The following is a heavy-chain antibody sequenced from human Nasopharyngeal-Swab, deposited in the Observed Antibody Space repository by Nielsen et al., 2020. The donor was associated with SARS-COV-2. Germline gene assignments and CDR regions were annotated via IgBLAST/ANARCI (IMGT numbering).Heavy chain of an antibody. D-gene: IGHD2-2*01. CDR2: ISGSGGST. V-gene: IGHV3-23*01. CDR1: GFTFSSYA. CDR3: AKSPPGSTRDYYYYGMDV. Sequence: GESLKISCAASGFTFSSYAMHWVRQAPGKGLEWVSAISGSGGSTYYADSVKGRFTISRDNSKNTLYLQMNSLRAEDTAVYYCAKSPPGSTRDYYYYGMDVWGQGTTVTVSS. J-gene: IGHJ6*02.